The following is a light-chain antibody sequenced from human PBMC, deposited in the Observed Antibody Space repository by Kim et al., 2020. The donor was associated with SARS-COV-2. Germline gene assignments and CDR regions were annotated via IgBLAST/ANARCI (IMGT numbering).Light chain of an antibody. J-gene: IGKJ1*01. CDR3: QQYNSYCT. V-gene: IGKV1-5*03. CDR2: KAS. CDR1: QSISSW. Sequence: SASVGDRVTITCRASQSISSWLAWYQQKPGKAPKLLIYKASSLESGVPSRFSGSGSGTEFTLTISSLQPDDFATYYCQQYNSYCTFGQGTQVDIK.